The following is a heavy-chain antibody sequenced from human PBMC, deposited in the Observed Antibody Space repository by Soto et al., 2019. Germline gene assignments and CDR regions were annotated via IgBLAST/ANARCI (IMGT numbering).Heavy chain of an antibody. CDR1: GYTFTSYD. CDR3: ARGFSKRLKNIAAPDY. J-gene: IGHJ4*02. V-gene: IGHV1-8*01. D-gene: IGHD6-6*01. Sequence: ASVKVSCKASGYTFTSYDINWVRQATGQGLEWMGWMNPNSGNTGYAQKFQGRVTMTRNTSISTAYMELSSLRSEDTAVYYCARGFSKRLKNIAAPDYWGQGTLVTVSS. CDR2: MNPNSGNT.